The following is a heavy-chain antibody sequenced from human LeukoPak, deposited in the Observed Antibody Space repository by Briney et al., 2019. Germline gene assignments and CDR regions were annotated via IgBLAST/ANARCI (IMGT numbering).Heavy chain of an antibody. CDR1: GFTFSSYA. V-gene: IGHV3-23*01. D-gene: IGHD3-3*01. CDR2: ISGSGGST. J-gene: IGHJ4*02. Sequence: GGSLRLSCAASGFTFSSYAMSWVRQAPGKGLEWVSAISGSGGSTYYADSVKGRFTISRDNSKNMLYLQMNSLRAEDTAVYYCAKGLSYSKYYDFWSGSGTFDYWGQGTLVTVSS. CDR3: AKGLSYSKYYDFWSGSGTFDY.